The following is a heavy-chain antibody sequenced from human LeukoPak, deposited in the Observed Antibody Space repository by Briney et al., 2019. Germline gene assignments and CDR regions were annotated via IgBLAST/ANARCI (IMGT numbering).Heavy chain of an antibody. J-gene: IGHJ5*02. CDR3: AKGTYYYGSGPNWFDP. Sequence: GGTLRLSCSDSGFTFSSYAMSWVRQAPGKGLEWVSAISGSGGSTYYADSVKGRFTISRDNSKNTLYLQMNSLRAEDTAVYYCAKGTYYYGSGPNWFDPWGQGTLVTVSS. D-gene: IGHD3-10*01. V-gene: IGHV3-23*01. CDR1: GFTFSSYA. CDR2: ISGSGGST.